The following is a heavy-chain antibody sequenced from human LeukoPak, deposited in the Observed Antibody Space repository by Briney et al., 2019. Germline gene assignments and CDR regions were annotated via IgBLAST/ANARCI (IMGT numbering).Heavy chain of an antibody. V-gene: IGHV3-48*02. CDR1: GFTFSSYS. D-gene: IGHD6-19*01. CDR2: ISSSSSTI. J-gene: IGHJ4*02. Sequence: PGGSLRLSCAASGFTFSSYSMNWVRQAPGQGLEWVSYISSSSSTIYYADSVKGRFTISRDNAKNSLYLQMNSLRDEDTAVYYCARMGIAVAGTSYYFDYWGQGTLVTVSS. CDR3: ARMGIAVAGTSYYFDY.